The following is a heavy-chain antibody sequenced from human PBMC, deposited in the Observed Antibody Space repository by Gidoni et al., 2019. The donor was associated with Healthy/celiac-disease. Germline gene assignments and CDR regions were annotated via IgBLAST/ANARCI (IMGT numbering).Heavy chain of an antibody. V-gene: IGHV3-23*01. CDR2: ISGSGGST. CDR1: GFTFSSYA. Sequence: EVQLLESGGGLVQPGGSLRLSCSASGFTFSSYAMSWVRQAPGKGLEWVSAISGSGGSTYYADSVKGRFTISRDNSKNTLYLQMNSLRAEDTAVYYCAKDRGYCSGGSCYSGGFDYWGQGTLVTVSS. J-gene: IGHJ4*02. D-gene: IGHD2-15*01. CDR3: AKDRGYCSGGSCYSGGFDY.